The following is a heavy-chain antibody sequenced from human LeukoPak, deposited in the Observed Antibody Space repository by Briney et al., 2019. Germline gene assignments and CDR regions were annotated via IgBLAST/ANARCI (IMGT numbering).Heavy chain of an antibody. CDR2: IYTSGST. CDR1: GGSISSYY. J-gene: IGHJ6*02. CDR3: ARDPGLDYDFWSGLPSSASNYGMDV. D-gene: IGHD3-3*01. V-gene: IGHV4-4*07. Sequence: SETLSLTCTVSGGSISSYYWGWIRQPAGKGLEWIGRIYTSGSTNYNPSLKSRVTMSVDTSKNQFSLKLSSVTAADTAVYYCARDPGLDYDFWSGLPSSASNYGMDVWGQGTTVTVSS.